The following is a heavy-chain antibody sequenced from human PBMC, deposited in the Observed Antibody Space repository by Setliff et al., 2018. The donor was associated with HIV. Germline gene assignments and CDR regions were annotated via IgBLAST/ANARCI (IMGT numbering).Heavy chain of an antibody. J-gene: IGHJ5*02. CDR2: ISPDGSRN. Sequence: GGSLRLSCAASGFTFNNFWMHWVRQAPGKGLEWVASISPDGSRNHCVGSVKGRFTGSRDNAKSSLYLQMNSLRAEDTAVYYCARVLLITNAVYGVVSNQFDPWGQGTLVTVSS. V-gene: IGHV3-7*03. CDR1: GFTFNNFW. CDR3: ARVLLITNAVYGVVSNQFDP. D-gene: IGHD3-3*01.